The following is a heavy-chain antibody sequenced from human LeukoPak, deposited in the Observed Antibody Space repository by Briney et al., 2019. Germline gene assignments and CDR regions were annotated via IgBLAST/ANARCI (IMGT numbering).Heavy chain of an antibody. D-gene: IGHD3-22*01. Sequence: SETLSLTCAVSGVSISSGGYSWSWIRQPPGQGLEWIGYIYHSGSTYYNPSLKSRVTISVDRSKNQFSLKLSSVTAADTAVYYCARVRYYDSSGYPRTDWYFDLWGRGTLVTVSS. J-gene: IGHJ2*01. V-gene: IGHV4-30-2*01. CDR2: IYHSGST. CDR1: GVSISSGGYS. CDR3: ARVRYYDSSGYPRTDWYFDL.